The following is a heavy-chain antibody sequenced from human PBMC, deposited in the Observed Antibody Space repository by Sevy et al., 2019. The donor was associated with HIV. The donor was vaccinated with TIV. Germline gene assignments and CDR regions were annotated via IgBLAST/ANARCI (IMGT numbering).Heavy chain of an antibody. V-gene: IGHV3-11*01. CDR3: ARGTSGGYFDY. Sequence: GGSLRLSCAASGFTFSEYYMSWIRQPPGKGLEWVSYISTRGTTTYYADSVRGRFAISRDSANNSLYLQVSSLRAEDTAVYFCARGTSGGYFDYWGQGTLVTVSS. CDR1: GFTFSEYY. CDR2: ISTRGTTT. J-gene: IGHJ4*02. D-gene: IGHD2-15*01.